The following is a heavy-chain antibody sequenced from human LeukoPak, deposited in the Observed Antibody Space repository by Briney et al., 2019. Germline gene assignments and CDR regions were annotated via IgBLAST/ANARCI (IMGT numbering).Heavy chain of an antibody. D-gene: IGHD4-11*01. CDR3: ARAPGTIYSNYANPDY. V-gene: IGHV3-21*01. CDR2: ISSDKTYI. Sequence: GGSLRLSCVASGFIFSTYSMNWFRQAPEKGLEWVSCISSDKTYIHYADSVKGRFTISRDNAKNSLYLQMNSLRAEDTAVYYCARAPGTIYSNYANPDYWGQGTLVTVSS. J-gene: IGHJ4*02. CDR1: GFIFSTYS.